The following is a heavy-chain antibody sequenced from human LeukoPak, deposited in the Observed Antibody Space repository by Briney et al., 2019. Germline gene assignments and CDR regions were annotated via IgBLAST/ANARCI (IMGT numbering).Heavy chain of an antibody. J-gene: IGHJ6*02. CDR2: ISSSSSYI. D-gene: IGHD2-15*01. CDR1: GFTFSSYS. CDR3: ARGYCSGGSCYSEYYYYYGMDV. V-gene: IGHV3-21*01. Sequence: GRSLRLSCAASGFTFSSYSMNWVRQAPGKGLEWVSSISSSSSYIYYADSVKGRFTISRDSAKNSLYLQMNSLRAEDTAVYYCARGYCSGGSCYSEYYYYYGMDVWGQGTTVTVSS.